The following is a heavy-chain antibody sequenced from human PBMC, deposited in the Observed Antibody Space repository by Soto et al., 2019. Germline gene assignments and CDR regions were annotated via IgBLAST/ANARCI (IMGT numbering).Heavy chain of an antibody. V-gene: IGHV3-23*01. CDR1: GFTFMNYA. CDR2: VSGSGDRT. CDR3: AKGYREAATGCYFDN. D-gene: IGHD4-4*01. Sequence: EGQLLESGGGLVQPGGSLRLSCAASGFTFMNYAMTWVRQAPGKGLEWVSAVSGSGDRTYYADSVKGRFSISRDNSKNTLILQMNSLRAEDTAIYFCAKGYREAATGCYFDNWGQGVLVTVSS. J-gene: IGHJ4*02.